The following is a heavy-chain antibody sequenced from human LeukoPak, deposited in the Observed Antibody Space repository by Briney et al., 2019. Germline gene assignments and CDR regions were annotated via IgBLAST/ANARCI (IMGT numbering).Heavy chain of an antibody. Sequence: SETLSLTCIVSGASITTYSWNWLRKSPGKGLEWIGYFSLGGSGTTSYTSSLKSRVTISRDTSKNQLSLKLTSVTAADTAVYYCARWDDSAWAFGTWGPGTLVTVSS. CDR2: FSLGGSGTT. CDR3: ARWDDSAWAFGT. J-gene: IGHJ5*02. CDR1: GASITTYS. D-gene: IGHD6-19*01. V-gene: IGHV4-59*08.